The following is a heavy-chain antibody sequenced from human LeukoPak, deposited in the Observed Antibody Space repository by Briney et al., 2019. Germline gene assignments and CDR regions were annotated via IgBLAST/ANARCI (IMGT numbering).Heavy chain of an antibody. Sequence: ASVKVSCKASGGTFSSYAISWVRQAPGQGLECMGGIIPIFGTANYAQKFQGRVTITTDESTRTAYMELSSLRSEDTAVYYCASGSSGRYNWFDPWGQGTLVTVSS. D-gene: IGHD3-22*01. CDR3: ASGSSGRYNWFDP. CDR1: GGTFSSYA. J-gene: IGHJ5*02. CDR2: IIPIFGTA. V-gene: IGHV1-69*05.